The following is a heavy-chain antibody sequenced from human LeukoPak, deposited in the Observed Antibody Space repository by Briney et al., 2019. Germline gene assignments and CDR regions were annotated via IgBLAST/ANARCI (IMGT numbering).Heavy chain of an antibody. CDR3: ARLWAVAGPYFDY. D-gene: IGHD6-19*01. CDR2: IYYSGST. Sequence: SETLSLTCTVSGGSISSSSYYWGWIRQPPGKGLEWIGSIYYSGSTYYNPSLKSRVTISVDTSKNQFSLKLSSVTAADTAVYYCARLWAVAGPYFDYWGQGTLVTVSS. J-gene: IGHJ4*02. CDR1: GGSISSSSYY. V-gene: IGHV4-39*01.